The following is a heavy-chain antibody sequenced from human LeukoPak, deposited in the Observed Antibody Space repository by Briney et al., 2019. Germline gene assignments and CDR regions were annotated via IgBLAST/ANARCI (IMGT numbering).Heavy chain of an antibody. J-gene: IGHJ4*02. V-gene: IGHV3-53*01. CDR1: GVTVSSNY. CDR2: IYSGGST. Sequence: GGSPRLSCAASGVTVSSNYMSWVRQAPGKGLEWVSVIYSGGSTYYADSVKGRFTISRDNSKNTLFLQMDSLRAEDTAVYYCARRDYWGQGTLVTVSS. CDR3: ARRDY.